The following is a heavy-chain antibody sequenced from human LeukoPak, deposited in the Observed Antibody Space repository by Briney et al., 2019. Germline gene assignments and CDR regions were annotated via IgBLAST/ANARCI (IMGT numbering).Heavy chain of an antibody. J-gene: IGHJ4*02. CDR2: ISYDGSNK. D-gene: IGHD3-10*01. V-gene: IGHV3-30*18. CDR1: GFTFSSYW. CDR3: AKEKGDYYGSGSYPRGYFDY. Sequence: GGSLRLSCAASGFTFSSYWMSWVRQAPGKGLEWVAVISYDGSNKYYADSVKGRFTISRDNSKNTLYLQMNSLRAEDTAVYYCAKEKGDYYGSGSYPRGYFDYWGQGTLVTVSS.